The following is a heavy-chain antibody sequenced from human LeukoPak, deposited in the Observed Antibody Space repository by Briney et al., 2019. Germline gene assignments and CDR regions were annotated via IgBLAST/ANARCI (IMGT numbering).Heavy chain of an antibody. V-gene: IGHV4-39*07. J-gene: IGHJ4*02. CDR2: IYHSGST. CDR3: ASHSGSYYFDY. D-gene: IGHD1-26*01. Sequence: SETLSLTCTVSGGSISSSSYYWGWIRQPPGKGLEWIGSIYHSGSTYYNPSLKSRVTISVDTSKNQFSLKLSSVTAADTAVYYCASHSGSYYFDYWGQGTLVTVSS. CDR1: GGSISSSSYY.